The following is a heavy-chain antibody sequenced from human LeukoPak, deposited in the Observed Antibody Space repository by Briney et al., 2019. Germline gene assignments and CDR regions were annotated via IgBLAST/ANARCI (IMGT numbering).Heavy chain of an antibody. CDR1: GYTFTSYD. V-gene: IGHV1-8*01. CDR2: MNPNSGNT. Sequence: ASVKVSCKASGYTFTSYDINWVRQATGQGLEWMGWMNPNSGNTGYAQKFQGRVTMTRNISISTAYMELSSLRSEDTVVYYCARGLNYDSSAIFYWGQGTLVTVSS. CDR3: ARGLNYDSSAIFY. J-gene: IGHJ4*02. D-gene: IGHD3-22*01.